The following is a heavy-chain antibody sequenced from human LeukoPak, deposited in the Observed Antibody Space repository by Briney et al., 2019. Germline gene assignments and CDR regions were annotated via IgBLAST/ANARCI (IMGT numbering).Heavy chain of an antibody. CDR1: GGSIISYY. J-gene: IGHJ4*02. CDR2: IHSSGKT. V-gene: IGHV4-59*01. D-gene: IGHD5-12*01. Sequence: SETLSLTCTVSGGSIISYYWSWIRQSPGKGLEWIGYIHSSGKTNYNPSFKSRVTISVDTSKKQFSLKLRSVTAADTAVYYCARVSGYDWESFYDYWGQGTLVTVSS. CDR3: ARVSGYDWESFYDY.